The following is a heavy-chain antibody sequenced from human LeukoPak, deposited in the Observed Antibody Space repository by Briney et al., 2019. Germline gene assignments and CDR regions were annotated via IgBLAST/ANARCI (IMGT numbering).Heavy chain of an antibody. V-gene: IGHV3-11*01. Sequence: GGSLRLSCAASGFTINDYYMSWIRQSPGKGLEWLSYINIGGTNTHYADSVKGRFTISRDNAKKSLYLEMNNLRAEDTAVYYCATDGAGFDTWGQGVLVTVSS. J-gene: IGHJ5*02. CDR1: GFTINDYY. CDR3: ATDGAGFDT. CDR2: INIGGTNT.